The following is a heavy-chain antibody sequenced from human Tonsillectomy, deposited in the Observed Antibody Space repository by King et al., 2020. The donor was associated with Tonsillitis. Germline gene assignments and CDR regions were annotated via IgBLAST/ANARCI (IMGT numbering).Heavy chain of an antibody. V-gene: IGHV3-9*01. CDR3: AKQMVGLSVVVATAIDS. J-gene: IGHJ4*02. CDR2: ISWNSVYI. Sequence: VQLVESGGGLVQPGKSLRLSCAASGFTFDDYAMHWVRQAPGKGLEWVSGISWNSVYIAYADSVKGRFTLSRDNAKNSLYLQMNSLRPEDTAFYYCAKQMVGLSVVVATAIDSWGQGTLVTVSS. D-gene: IGHD2-2*01. CDR1: GFTFDDYA.